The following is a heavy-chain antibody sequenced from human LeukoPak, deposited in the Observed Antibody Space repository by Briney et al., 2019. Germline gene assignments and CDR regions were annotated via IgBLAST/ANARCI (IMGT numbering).Heavy chain of an antibody. V-gene: IGHV4-4*02. J-gene: IGHJ4*02. D-gene: IGHD1-1*01. Sequence: SETLSLTCAVSGGSISSSNWWSWVRQPPGKGLEWIGEIYHSGSTDYSPSLQSRVTISVDTSKNHFSLQLNSVTAADTAVYYCARHRTVAKIDYWGQGTLVTVSS. CDR2: IYHSGST. CDR3: ARHRTVAKIDY. CDR1: GGSISSSNW.